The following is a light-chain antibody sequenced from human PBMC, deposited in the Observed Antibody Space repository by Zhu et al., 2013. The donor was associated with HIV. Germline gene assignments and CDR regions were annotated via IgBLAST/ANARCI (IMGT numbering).Light chain of an antibody. V-gene: IGKV1-13*02. J-gene: IGKJ5*01. CDR1: QGISSA. Sequence: AIQLTQSPSSLSASVGDRVTITCRASQGISSALAWYQQKPGKGPKLLIFDASSLESGVPSRFSGSGSGTEFTLTISSLQPEDFATYYCQQLYTYPITFGQGTRLEIK. CDR2: DAS. CDR3: QQLYTYPIT.